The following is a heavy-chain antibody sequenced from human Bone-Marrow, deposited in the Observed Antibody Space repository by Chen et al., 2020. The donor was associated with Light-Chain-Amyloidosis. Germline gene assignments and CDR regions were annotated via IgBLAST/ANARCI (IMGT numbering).Heavy chain of an antibody. CDR3: ARAGTSISSYYYYMDV. D-gene: IGHD2-2*01. J-gene: IGHJ6*03. Sequence: QVQLVQSGAEVKKPGSSVRVSCRASGGTFSSYTINWVRQAPGQGLEWMGSLIPTLDYAIYAQKFQGRVTITAHKSTSTAYIELSGLRAEDTAIYYCARAGTSISSYYYYMDVWGNGTTVTVSS. CDR2: LIPTLDYA. CDR1: GGTFSSYT. V-gene: IGHV1-69*08.